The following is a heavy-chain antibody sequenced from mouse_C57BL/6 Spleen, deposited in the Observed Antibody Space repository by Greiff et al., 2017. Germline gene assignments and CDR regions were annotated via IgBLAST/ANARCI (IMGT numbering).Heavy chain of an antibody. CDR3: ARDDDGYDGDD. J-gene: IGHJ2*01. CDR2: ISDGGSYT. CDR1: GFTFSSYA. Sequence: EVQRVESGGGLVKPGGSLKLSCAASGFTFSSYAMSWVRQTPEKRLEWVATISDGGSYTYYPDNVKGRFTISRDNAKNNLYLQMSHLKSEDTAMYYCARDDDGYDGDDWGKGTTLTVSS. D-gene: IGHD2-2*01. V-gene: IGHV5-4*01.